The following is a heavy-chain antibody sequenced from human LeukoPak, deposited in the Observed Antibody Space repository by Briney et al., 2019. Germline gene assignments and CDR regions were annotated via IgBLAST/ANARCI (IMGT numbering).Heavy chain of an antibody. D-gene: IGHD6-13*01. V-gene: IGHV3-66*01. CDR1: GFTVSSNY. CDR2: IYSGGST. CDR3: VAAGMSRYDFDY. Sequence: PGGSLRLSCAASGFTVSSNYMSWVRQAPGKGLEWVSVIYSGGSTHYADSVKGRFTISRDNSKNTLYLQMNSLRAEDTAVYYCVAAGMSRYDFDYWGQGTLVTVSS. J-gene: IGHJ4*02.